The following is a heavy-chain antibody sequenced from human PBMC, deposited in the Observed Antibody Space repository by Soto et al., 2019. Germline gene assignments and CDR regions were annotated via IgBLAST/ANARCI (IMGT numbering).Heavy chain of an antibody. D-gene: IGHD3-10*01. Sequence: QVQLVQSGAEVKKPGSSVKVSCKASGGTFSSYAISWVRHAPGQGLEWMGGIIPIFGTANYAQKFQGRVTITADESTSTAYMELSSLRSEDTAVYYCARDPGRWLPSSGGMDVWGQGTTVTVSS. CDR2: IIPIFGTA. V-gene: IGHV1-69*01. CDR1: GGTFSSYA. CDR3: ARDPGRWLPSSGGMDV. J-gene: IGHJ6*02.